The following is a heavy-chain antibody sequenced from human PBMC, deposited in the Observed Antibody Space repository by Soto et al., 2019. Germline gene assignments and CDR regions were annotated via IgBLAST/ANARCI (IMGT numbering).Heavy chain of an antibody. CDR3: ARESYDFWSEPYYFDY. CDR1: GGSVSSGRYY. J-gene: IGHJ4*02. V-gene: IGHV4-61*01. CDR2: IYYSGIT. Sequence: SETLPLTCPFSGGSVSSGRYYWSWIRQPPGKGLEWIGYIYYSGITNYNPSLKSRVTISIDTSKNQFSLKLSSMTAADTAVYYCARESYDFWSEPYYFDYWGQGTLVTVSS. D-gene: IGHD3-3*01.